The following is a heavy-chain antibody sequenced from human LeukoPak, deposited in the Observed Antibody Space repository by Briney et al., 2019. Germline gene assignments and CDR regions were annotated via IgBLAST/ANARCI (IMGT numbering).Heavy chain of an antibody. Sequence: GGSLRLSCAASGFTFDDYAMHWVRHAPGKGLEWVSGISWNSGSIGYADSVKGRFTISRDNAKNSLYLQMNSLRAEDTALYYCAKATMVRGVITHFDYWGQGTLVTVSS. CDR1: GFTFDDYA. V-gene: IGHV3-9*01. CDR2: ISWNSGSI. CDR3: AKATMVRGVITHFDY. D-gene: IGHD3-10*01. J-gene: IGHJ4*02.